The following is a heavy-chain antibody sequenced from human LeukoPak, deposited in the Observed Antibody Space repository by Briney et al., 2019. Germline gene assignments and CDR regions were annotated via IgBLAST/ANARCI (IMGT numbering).Heavy chain of an antibody. D-gene: IGHD6-13*01. CDR1: GFSFSNYA. CDR3: AKVIAAAGKYYFDY. CDR2: ISGSGGST. J-gene: IGHJ4*02. V-gene: IGHV3-23*01. Sequence: PGGTLRLSCVVSGFSFSNYAMSWVRQAPGKGLEWVSAISGSGGSTYYADSVKGRFTISRDNSKNTLYLQMNSLRAEDTAVYYCAKVIAAAGKYYFDYWGQGTLVTVSS.